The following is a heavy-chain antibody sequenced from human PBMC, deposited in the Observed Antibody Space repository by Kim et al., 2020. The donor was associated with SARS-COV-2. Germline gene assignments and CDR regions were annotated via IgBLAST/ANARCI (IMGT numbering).Heavy chain of an antibody. D-gene: IGHD2-2*01. V-gene: IGHV3-64*02. CDR2: ISSNGADP. CDR1: GFIFDTYA. CDR3: AREGRHCSGTACYVFDY. J-gene: IGHJ4*02. Sequence: GGSLRLSCAASGFIFDTYAMHWVRQTPGKGLEYVSAISSNGADPYYADSVRGRFTISRDNSRNTLYLQMGSLRGEDMGVYYCAREGRHCSGTACYVFDYWRQGTLVTVSS.